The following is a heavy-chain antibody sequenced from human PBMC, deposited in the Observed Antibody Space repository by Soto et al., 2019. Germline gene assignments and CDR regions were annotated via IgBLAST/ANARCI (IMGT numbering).Heavy chain of an antibody. CDR1: WGSISGYY. D-gene: IGHD2-15*01. J-gene: IGHJ5*02. V-gene: IGHV4-4*07. CDR2: MSISGTT. Sequence: PSENRSPTCTVSWGSISGYYWTWIRQPAGKGLEWIGRMSISGTTNQNPSLKSRVTMSVDTSKNHFSLRLSSVTAADTAVYYCARVGMIGSVLGSWFDQWGQGTQV. CDR3: ARVGMIGSVLGSWFDQ.